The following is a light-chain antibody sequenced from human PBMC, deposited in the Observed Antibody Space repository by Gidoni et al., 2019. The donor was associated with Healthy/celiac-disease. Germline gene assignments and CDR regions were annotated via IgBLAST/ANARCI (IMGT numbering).Light chain of an antibody. CDR1: SSDVGSYNL. CDR3: CSYAGSSTLNYV. J-gene: IGLJ1*01. Sequence: QSALTQPASESGSPGPSITISCTGTSSDVGSYNLVSWYQQHPGNAPKLMIYEVSKRPSGVSNRFSGSKSGNTASLTISGLQAEDEADYYCCSYAGSSTLNYVFGTGTKVTVL. CDR2: EVS. V-gene: IGLV2-23*02.